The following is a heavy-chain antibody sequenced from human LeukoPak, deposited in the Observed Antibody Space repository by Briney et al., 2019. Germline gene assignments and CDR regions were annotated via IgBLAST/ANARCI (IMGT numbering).Heavy chain of an antibody. Sequence: GSLRLSCAASGFTVSSNYMSWVRQPPGKGLEWIGYIYYSGSTNYNPSLKSRVTISVDTSKNQFSLKLSSATAADTAFYYCARLRYAYGSYFFGMDVWGQGTTVTVSS. V-gene: IGHV4-59*08. CDR2: IYYSGST. D-gene: IGHD5-18*01. J-gene: IGHJ6*02. CDR3: ARLRYAYGSYFFGMDV. CDR1: GFTVSSNY.